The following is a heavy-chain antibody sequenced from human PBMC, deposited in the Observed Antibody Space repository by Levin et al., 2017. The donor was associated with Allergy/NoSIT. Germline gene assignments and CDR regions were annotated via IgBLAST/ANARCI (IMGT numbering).Heavy chain of an antibody. V-gene: IGHV3-23*01. CDR2: ISGSGGST. J-gene: IGHJ5*02. D-gene: IGHD3-9*01. CDR3: AKGLTGYFPFDP. Sequence: GGSLRLSCAASGFTFSTYAMSWVRQAPGKGLEWVSVISGSGGSTYYADSVKGRFTISRDNSKNTLYLQMNSLRAEDTAVYYCAKGLTGYFPFDPWGQGTLVTVSS. CDR1: GFTFSTYA.